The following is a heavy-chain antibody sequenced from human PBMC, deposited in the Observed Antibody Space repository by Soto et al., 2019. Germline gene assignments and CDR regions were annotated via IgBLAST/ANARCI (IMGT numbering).Heavy chain of an antibody. CDR2: INHSGST. D-gene: IGHD2-15*01. CDR1: GGSFSGYY. V-gene: IGHV4-34*01. CDR3: AGRPLKDLGVGFDY. Sequence: SETLSLTCAVYGGSFSGYYWSWIRQPPGKGLEWIGEINHSGSTNYNPSLKSRVTISVDTSKNQFSLKLSSVTAADTAVYYCAGRPLKDLGVGFDYWGQGTLVTVSS. J-gene: IGHJ4*02.